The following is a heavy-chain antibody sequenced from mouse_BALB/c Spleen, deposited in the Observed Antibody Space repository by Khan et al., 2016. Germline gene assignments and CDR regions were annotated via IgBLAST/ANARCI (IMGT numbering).Heavy chain of an antibody. CDR3: ARGPRGLPWFAY. J-gene: IGHJ3*01. V-gene: IGHV1-54*01. Sequence: QVQLQQSGAELVRPGTSVKVSCKASGYAFTNYLIEWVKQRPGQGLEWIGVINPGSGGTNYNEKFKGKATLTADKSSSTAYMQLSSLTSDDSAVYFCARGPRGLPWFAYWGQGTLVTVSA. CDR2: INPGSGGT. CDR1: GYAFTNYL. D-gene: IGHD3-2*01.